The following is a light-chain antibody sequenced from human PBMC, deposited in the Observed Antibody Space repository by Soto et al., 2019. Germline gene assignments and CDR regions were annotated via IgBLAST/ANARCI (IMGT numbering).Light chain of an antibody. CDR3: SSYAGTYIV. CDR1: SSYVGGYDY. J-gene: IGLJ1*01. V-gene: IGLV2-8*02. CDR2: DVS. Sequence: SVLTQLASACRSPWQSVAISCTVTSSYVGGYDYVSWYQQHPGKAPKLMIYDVSKRPSGVPDRFSGSKSGNTASLTVSGLQAEDEADYYCSSYAGTYIVFGTG.